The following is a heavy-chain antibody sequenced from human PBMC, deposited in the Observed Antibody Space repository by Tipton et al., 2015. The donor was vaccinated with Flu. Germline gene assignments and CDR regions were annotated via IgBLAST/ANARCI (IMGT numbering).Heavy chain of an antibody. D-gene: IGHD4-17*01. CDR3: ARDRGDYGDYLY. V-gene: IGHV3-30*10. Sequence: SLRLSCAASGFTFRNYWMTWVRQAPGKGLEWVAVTSYDGSKIYYTDSVKGRFTISRDNSKNTPYLQMNSLRPEDTAVYYCARDRGDYGDYLYWGQGTLVTVSS. J-gene: IGHJ4*02. CDR1: GFTFRNYW. CDR2: TSYDGSKI.